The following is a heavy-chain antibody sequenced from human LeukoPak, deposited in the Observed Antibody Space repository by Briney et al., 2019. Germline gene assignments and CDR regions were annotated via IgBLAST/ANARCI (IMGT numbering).Heavy chain of an antibody. V-gene: IGHV4-39*01. CDR3: TRGGDPDNVGKI. CDR2: LHFSGTP. CDR1: DDSISTKSSH. Sequence: AETLTLTYTVSDDSISTKSSHGTWIRQPPGKGLECIGTLHFSGTPYYSPSLNSRISISVDTSKKQFSLKLRSVTATDTAVYYSTRGGDPDNVGKIWSHRALLSVSS. J-gene: IGHJ4*01. D-gene: IGHD2-21*01.